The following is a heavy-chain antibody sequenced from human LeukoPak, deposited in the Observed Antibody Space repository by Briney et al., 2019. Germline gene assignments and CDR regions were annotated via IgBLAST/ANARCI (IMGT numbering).Heavy chain of an antibody. D-gene: IGHD4-23*01. CDR3: AREDYGGNAVL. CDR1: GGSISSYY. V-gene: IGHV4-59*01. CDR2: IYYSGST. Sequence: SETLSLTCTVSGGSISSYYWSWIRQPPGKGLEWIGYIYYSGSTNYNPSLKSRVTISVDTSKNQFSLKLNSVSAADTAVYYCAREDYGGNAVLWGQGTLVTVSS. J-gene: IGHJ4*02.